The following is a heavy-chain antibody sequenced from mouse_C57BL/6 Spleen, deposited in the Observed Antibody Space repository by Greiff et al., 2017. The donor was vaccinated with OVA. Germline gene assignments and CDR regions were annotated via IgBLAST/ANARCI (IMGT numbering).Heavy chain of an antibody. CDR1: GYSFTDYN. Sequence: VQLKQSGPELVTPGASVKISCKASGYSFTDYNMNWVKQSNGKSLEWIGVINPNYGTTSYNQKFKGTATLTVDQSSSTAYMQLNSLTSEDSAVYYCARTNSNPYYYAMDYWGKGTSVTVSS. CDR3: ARTNSNPYYYAMDY. D-gene: IGHD2-5*01. J-gene: IGHJ4*01. V-gene: IGHV1-39*01. CDR2: INPNYGTT.